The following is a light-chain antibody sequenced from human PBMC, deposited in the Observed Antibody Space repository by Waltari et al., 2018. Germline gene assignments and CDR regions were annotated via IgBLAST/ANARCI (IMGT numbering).Light chain of an antibody. CDR3: QQYNNWRT. CDR1: PSISRN. CDR2: GAS. J-gene: IGKJ2*01. V-gene: IGKV3-15*01. Sequence: EVLMMQPLPTLSVSPGARATLSCRASPSISRNLAWYQQKPVQAPRLLIYGASTRAPGIPARFSGSGSGTEFTLSISSLQSEDFAVYYCQQYNNWRTFGQGTKLESK.